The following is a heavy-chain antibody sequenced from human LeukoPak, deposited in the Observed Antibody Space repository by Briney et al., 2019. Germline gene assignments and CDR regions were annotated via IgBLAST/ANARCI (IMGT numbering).Heavy chain of an antibody. V-gene: IGHV1-2*02. CDR2: IIPKSGGT. CDR3: ARDSSSSDFYYYYGMDV. Sequence: ASVKVSCKASGYTFTGYYMHWVRQAPGQGLEWMGWIIPKSGGTNYAQKFQGRVTMTRDTSISTAYMELSRLRSDDTAVYYCARDSSSSDFYYYYGMDVWGQGTTVTVSS. CDR1: GYTFTGYY. J-gene: IGHJ6*02. D-gene: IGHD6-6*01.